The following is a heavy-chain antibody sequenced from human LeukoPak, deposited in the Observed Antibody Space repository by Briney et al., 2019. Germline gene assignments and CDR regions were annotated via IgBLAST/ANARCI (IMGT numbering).Heavy chain of an antibody. V-gene: IGHV4-34*01. J-gene: IGHJ4*02. CDR3: ARGGTMVRGVPHFDY. Sequence: SETLSLTCAVYGGSFSGYYWSWIRQPPGKGLEWIGYIYHSGSTYYNPSLKSRVTISVDRSKNQFSLKPSSVTAADTAVYYCARGGTMVRGVPHFDYWGQGTLVTVSS. CDR2: IYHSGST. CDR1: GGSFSGYY. D-gene: IGHD3-10*01.